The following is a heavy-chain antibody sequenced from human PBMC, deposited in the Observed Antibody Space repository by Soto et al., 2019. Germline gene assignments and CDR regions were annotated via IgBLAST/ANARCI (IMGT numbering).Heavy chain of an antibody. J-gene: IGHJ6*02. V-gene: IGHV1-2*02. CDR1: RYTFTGYY. CDR3: ARDKIAAAAHYYYYGMDV. Sequence: ASVKVSCKASRYTFTGYYMHWVRQAPGQGLEWMGWINPNSGGTNYAQKFQGRVTMTRDTSISTAYMELSRLRSDDTAVYYCARDKIAAAAHYYYYGMDVWGQGTTVTVSS. CDR2: INPNSGGT. D-gene: IGHD6-13*01.